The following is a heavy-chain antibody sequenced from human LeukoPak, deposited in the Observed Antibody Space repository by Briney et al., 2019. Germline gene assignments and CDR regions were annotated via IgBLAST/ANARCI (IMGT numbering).Heavy chain of an antibody. J-gene: IGHJ6*01. CDR1: GDSISDDSVNKNNW. CDR3: ARDSSAPRSYFALDV. D-gene: IGHD6-19*01. Sequence: SETLSLTCVFSGDSISDDSVNKNNWLNWVRQAPGKGLEWIGDVSLDGITNYNPSLLGRVTISLDKSAKQVSLRLTSVTAADTAIYYCARDSSAPRSYFALDVWGQGTTVTVSS. CDR2: VSLDGIT. V-gene: IGHV4-4*02.